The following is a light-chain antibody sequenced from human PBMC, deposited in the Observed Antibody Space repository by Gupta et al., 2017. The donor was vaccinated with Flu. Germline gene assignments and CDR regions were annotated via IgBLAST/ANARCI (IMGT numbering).Light chain of an antibody. V-gene: IGKV4-1*01. Sequence: DFVMTQSPDSLAVSLGERATINCKSSQSVLYSPSNRNYLAWYQQKPGQSPRLLIYWASTRESGVPDRFTGSGSGTDFTLTISSLHAEDVAVYYCQQFYSIPWTFGQGTKVEIK. CDR2: WAS. J-gene: IGKJ1*01. CDR1: QSVLYSPSNRNY. CDR3: QQFYSIPWT.